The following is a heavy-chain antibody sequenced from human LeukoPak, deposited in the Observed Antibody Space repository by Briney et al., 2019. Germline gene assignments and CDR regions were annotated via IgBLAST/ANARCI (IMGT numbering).Heavy chain of an antibody. Sequence: GGSLRLSCAASGFTVSSYAMSWVRQAPGKGLEWVSAISGSGGSTYYADSVKGRFTISRDNSKNTLYLQMNSLRAEDTAVYYCAKDNGQQWLVLPAYYFDYWGQGTLVTVSS. J-gene: IGHJ4*02. CDR2: ISGSGGST. V-gene: IGHV3-23*01. CDR1: GFTVSSYA. CDR3: AKDNGQQWLVLPAYYFDY. D-gene: IGHD6-19*01.